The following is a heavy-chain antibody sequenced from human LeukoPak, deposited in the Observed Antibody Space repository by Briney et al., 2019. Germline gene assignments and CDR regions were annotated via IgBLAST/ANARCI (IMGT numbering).Heavy chain of an antibody. V-gene: IGHV5-51*01. D-gene: IGHD3/OR15-3a*01. Sequence: GESLKISLKGSEYSFTSYWIGWVRQIPGKGLEWMGIIWTGDSETRYSPSFQGPVTISADKSISTAYLQWTSLQASDTALYSSARKGLNSRRLFFFDYWGQGSLVTVSS. CDR1: EYSFTSYW. CDR3: ARKGLNSRRLFFFDY. J-gene: IGHJ4*02. CDR2: IWTGDSET.